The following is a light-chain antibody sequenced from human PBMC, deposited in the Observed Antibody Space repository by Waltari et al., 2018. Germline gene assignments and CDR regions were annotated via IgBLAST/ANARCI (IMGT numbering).Light chain of an antibody. CDR2: AAS. CDR1: QAIRNY. V-gene: IGKV1-27*01. Sequence: IQLTQSPSSLSASIGNRVSITCRASQAIRNYLAWYQQKPGKVPKVLIYAASSLQSGVPSRFVGSGSGTEFTLTINSLQPEDVATYYCQKYDSAPLTFGPGTKVDIK. J-gene: IGKJ3*01. CDR3: QKYDSAPLT.